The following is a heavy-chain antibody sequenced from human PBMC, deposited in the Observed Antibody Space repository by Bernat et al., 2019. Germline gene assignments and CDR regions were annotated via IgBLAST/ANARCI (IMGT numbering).Heavy chain of an antibody. CDR3: ESAPNPRLRLERRGQGGFDA. J-gene: IGHJ5*02. V-gene: IGHV3-33*01. CDR2: IWYDGSNK. CDR1: GFTFSSSG. Sequence: QVQLVESGGGVVQPGRSLRLSCAASGFTFSSSGMHWVRQAPGKGLEWVAVIWYDGSNKYYADSVKGRFTISRDNSNNTLYLQMNILRAEDTAVYYYESAPNPRLRLERRGQGGFDAWGQGTLVTVSS. D-gene: IGHD1-1*01.